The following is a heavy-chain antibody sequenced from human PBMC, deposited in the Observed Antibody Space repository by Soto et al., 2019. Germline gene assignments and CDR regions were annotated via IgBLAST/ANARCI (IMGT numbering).Heavy chain of an antibody. CDR3: ARDEIHYDILTGHRPGDY. J-gene: IGHJ4*02. D-gene: IGHD3-9*01. CDR1: GFTFSSYA. V-gene: IGHV3-30-3*01. Sequence: PGGSLRLSCAASGFTFSSYAMHWVRQAPGKGLEWVAVISYDGSNKYCADSVKGRFTISRDNSKNTLYLQMNSLRAEDTAVYYCARDEIHYDILTGHRPGDYWGQGTLVTVSS. CDR2: ISYDGSNK.